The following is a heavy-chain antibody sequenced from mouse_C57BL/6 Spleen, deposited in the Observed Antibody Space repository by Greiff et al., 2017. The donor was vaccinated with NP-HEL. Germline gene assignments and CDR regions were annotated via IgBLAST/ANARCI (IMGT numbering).Heavy chain of an antibody. CDR1: GYTFTSYW. D-gene: IGHD2-5*01. J-gene: IGHJ3*01. CDR2: IDPSDIYT. V-gene: IGHV1-69*01. Sequence: QVQLQQPGAELVMPGASVKLSCKASGYTFTSYWMHWVKQRPGQGLEWIGEIDPSDIYTNYNQKFKGKSTLTVDKSSSTAYMQLSSLTSEDSAVYYCATYYSNRAWFAYWGQGTLVTVSA. CDR3: ATYYSNRAWFAY.